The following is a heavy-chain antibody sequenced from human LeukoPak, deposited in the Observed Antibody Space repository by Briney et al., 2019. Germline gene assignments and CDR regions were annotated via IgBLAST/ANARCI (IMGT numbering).Heavy chain of an antibody. V-gene: IGHV4-39*01. CDR1: GGSISSSSYY. CDR2: IYYSGST. CDR3: AGPSSSWYSWFDP. D-gene: IGHD6-13*01. J-gene: IGHJ5*02. Sequence: SETLSLTCTVSGGSISSSSYYWGWIPQPPGKGLEWIGSIYYSGSTYYNPSLQSRVTISVDTSKNQFSLKLSSVTAADTAVYYCAGPSSSWYSWFDPWGQGTLVTVSS.